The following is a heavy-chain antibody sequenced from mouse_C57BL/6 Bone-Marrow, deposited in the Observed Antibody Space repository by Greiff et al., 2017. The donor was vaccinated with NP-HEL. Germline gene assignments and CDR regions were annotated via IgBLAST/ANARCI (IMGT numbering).Heavy chain of an antibody. CDR3: ARIFNTTVVATPYYFDY. J-gene: IGHJ2*01. CDR2: IDPEDGET. V-gene: IGHV14-2*01. CDR1: GFNIKDYY. D-gene: IGHD1-1*01. Sequence: EVQLQQSGAELVKPGASVKLSCTASGFNIKDYYMHWVKQRTEQGLEWIGRIDPEDGETKYAPKFQGKATITADTSSNTAYLQLGSLTSEDTAVYYCARIFNTTVVATPYYFDYWGQGTNLTVSS.